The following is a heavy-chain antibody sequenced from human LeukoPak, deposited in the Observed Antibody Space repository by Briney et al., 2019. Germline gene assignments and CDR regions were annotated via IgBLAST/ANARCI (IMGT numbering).Heavy chain of an antibody. Sequence: PSETLSLTCAVYGGSFSGYYWSWIRQPPGKGLEWIGEINHSGSTNYNPSLKSRVTISVDTSKNQFSLKLSSVTAADTAVYYCARHRAPGITMVRGVMFGYDYWGQGTLVTVSS. D-gene: IGHD3-10*01. CDR2: INHSGST. CDR1: GGSFSGYY. V-gene: IGHV4-34*01. J-gene: IGHJ4*02. CDR3: ARHRAPGITMVRGVMFGYDY.